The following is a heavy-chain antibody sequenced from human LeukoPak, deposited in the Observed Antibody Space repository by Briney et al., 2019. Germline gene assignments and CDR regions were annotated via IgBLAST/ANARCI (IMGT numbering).Heavy chain of an antibody. CDR2: IYPGDSDT. CDR1: GYSFTSYW. D-gene: IGHD4-17*01. V-gene: IGHV5-51*01. J-gene: IGHJ4*02. CDR3: ASPATTGSFDY. Sequence: GESLQISCKGSGYSFTSYWIGWVRQMPRQGLEWMGIIYPGDSDTRYSPSFQGQVTISADKSISTAYLQWSSLKASDTAMYYCASPATTGSFDYWGQGTLVTVSS.